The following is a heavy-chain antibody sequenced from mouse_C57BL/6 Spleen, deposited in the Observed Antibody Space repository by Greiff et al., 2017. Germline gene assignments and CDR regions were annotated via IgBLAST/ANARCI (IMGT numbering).Heavy chain of an antibody. J-gene: IGHJ2*01. V-gene: IGHV1-4*01. Sequence: QVQLKESGAELARPGASVKMSCKASGYTFTSYTMHWVKQRPGQGLEWIGYINPSSGYTKYNQKFKGKATLTADKSSSTAYMQLSSLTSEDSAVYYCARDWDGGDYWGQGTTLTVSS. CDR1: GYTFTSYT. D-gene: IGHD4-1*01. CDR3: ARDWDGGDY. CDR2: INPSSGYT.